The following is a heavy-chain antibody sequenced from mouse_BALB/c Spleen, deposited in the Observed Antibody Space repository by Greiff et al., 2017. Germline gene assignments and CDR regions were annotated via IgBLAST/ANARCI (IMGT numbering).Heavy chain of an antibody. V-gene: IGHV1-7*01. CDR1: GYTFTSYW. J-gene: IGHJ2*01. Sequence: QVQLKQSGAELAKPGASVKMSCKASGYTFTSYWMHWVKQRPGQGLEWIGYINPSTGYTEYNQKFKDKATLTADKSSSTAYMQLSSLTSEDSAVYYCARGLARSFDYWGQGTTLTVSS. CDR3: ARGLARSFDY. CDR2: INPSTGYT. D-gene: IGHD6-1*01.